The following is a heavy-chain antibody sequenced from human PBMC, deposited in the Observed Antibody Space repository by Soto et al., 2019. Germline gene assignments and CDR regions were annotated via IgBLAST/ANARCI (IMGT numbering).Heavy chain of an antibody. J-gene: IGHJ5*02. CDR2: IYYSGST. V-gene: IGHV4-28*01. D-gene: IGHD2-21*02. CDR1: GYSISGSNW. CDR3: ASGVVTAWGNWFDL. Sequence: PSETLSLTCAVFGYSISGSNWRGWIRQPPGKGLEWIGSIYYSGSTYYNPSLKSRVTMSVDTSKNQFSLKLSSVTAVDTAVYYCASGVVTAWGNWFDLCAQGILVIV.